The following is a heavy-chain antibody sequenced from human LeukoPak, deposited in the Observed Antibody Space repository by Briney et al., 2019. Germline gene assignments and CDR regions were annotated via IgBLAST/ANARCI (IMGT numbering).Heavy chain of an antibody. J-gene: IGHJ4*02. V-gene: IGHV1-69*05. D-gene: IGHD3-9*01. Sequence: SVKASCKASGGTFSSYAISWVRQAPGQGLEWMGGIIPIFGTANYAQKFQGRVTITTDESTSTAYMELSSLRSEDTAVYYCARGYYDILTGYKWAFAFDYWGQGTLVTVSS. CDR3: ARGYYDILTGYKWAFAFDY. CDR1: GGTFSSYA. CDR2: IIPIFGTA.